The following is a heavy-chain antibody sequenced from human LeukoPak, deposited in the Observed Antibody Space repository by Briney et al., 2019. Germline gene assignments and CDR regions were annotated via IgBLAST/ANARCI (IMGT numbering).Heavy chain of an antibody. D-gene: IGHD5-24*01. Sequence: SETLSLTCTVSGGSISSGDYYWSWIRQPPGKGLEWIGYIYYSGSTYYNPSLKSRVTISVDTSKNQFSLKLTSVTAADTAVYYCARKNYNGYFDYWGQGALVTVSS. V-gene: IGHV4-30-4*08. CDR3: ARKNYNGYFDY. CDR2: IYYSGST. CDR1: GGSISSGDYY. J-gene: IGHJ4*02.